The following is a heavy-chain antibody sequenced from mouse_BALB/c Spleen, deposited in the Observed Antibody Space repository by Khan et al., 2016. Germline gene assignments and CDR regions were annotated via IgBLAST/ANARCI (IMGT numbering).Heavy chain of an antibody. D-gene: IGHD2-1*01. J-gene: IGHJ3*01. CDR1: GYTFTNYG. CDR2: INTNTGEP. V-gene: IGHV9-3*02. CDR3: ARYGTGTWLAY. Sequence: QIQLVQSGPELKKPGETVKISCKASGYTFTNYGMTWVKQAPGKGLKWMGWINTNTGEPTYAEEFKGRFAFSLETSASTAYLQINNLKKEDTATYFCARYGTGTWLAYWGQGTLVTVSA.